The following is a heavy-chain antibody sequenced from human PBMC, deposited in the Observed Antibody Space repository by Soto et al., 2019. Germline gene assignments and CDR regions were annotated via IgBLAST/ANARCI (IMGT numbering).Heavy chain of an antibody. CDR2: IYPGDSDT. J-gene: IGHJ4*02. D-gene: IGHD1-1*01. Sequence: LMISCQASGYSFISSWIGWVRQMPGKGLEWMGIIYPGDSDTRYSPSFQGQVTISADKSTSTAYLQWSSLKASDTATYYCARLMEASGTAFDYCGQGSLVIVSA. CDR1: GYSFISSW. V-gene: IGHV5-51*01. CDR3: ARLMEASGTAFDY.